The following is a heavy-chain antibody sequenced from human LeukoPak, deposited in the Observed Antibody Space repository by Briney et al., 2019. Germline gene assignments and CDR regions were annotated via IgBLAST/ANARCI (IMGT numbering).Heavy chain of an antibody. Sequence: GGSLRLSCAASGFTFSSYAMSWVRQAPGKGLEWVSAISGSGGSTYYADSVKGRFTVSRDNSKNTLYLQMNSLRAEDTAVYYCAKASRYYYDSFFDYWGQGTLVTVSS. J-gene: IGHJ4*02. CDR3: AKASRYYYDSFFDY. V-gene: IGHV3-23*01. CDR1: GFTFSSYA. D-gene: IGHD3-22*01. CDR2: ISGSGGST.